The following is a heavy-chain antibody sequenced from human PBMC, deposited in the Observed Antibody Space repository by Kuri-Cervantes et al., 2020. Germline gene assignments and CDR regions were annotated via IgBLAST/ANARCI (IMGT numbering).Heavy chain of an antibody. CDR1: GGSVSSGSYY. D-gene: IGHD2-2*01. Sequence: SETLSLTCTVSGGSVSSGSYYWSWIRQPPGKGLEWIGYIYYSGSTNYNPSLKSRVTISVDTSKNQFSLKLSSVTAADTAVYYCARDPRGYCSSTSCNWGQGTRVTVSS. CDR3: ARDPRGYCSSTSCN. J-gene: IGHJ4*02. CDR2: IYYSGST. V-gene: IGHV4-61*01.